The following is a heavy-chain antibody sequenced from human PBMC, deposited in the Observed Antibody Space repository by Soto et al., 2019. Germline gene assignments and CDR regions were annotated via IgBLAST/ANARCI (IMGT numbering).Heavy chain of an antibody. Sequence: QVQLQESGPGLVKPSGTLSLTCAVSGGSISSPNWWTWVRQSPGRGLEWIGEIYHSGTTNYSPSLKSRVNIAVDMSTNHFSLTLISVTAADTAVYYCAFPATADFDYWGKGILVTVSS. D-gene: IGHD6-13*01. CDR2: IYHSGTT. V-gene: IGHV4-4*02. CDR1: GGSISSPNW. CDR3: AFPATADFDY. J-gene: IGHJ4*02.